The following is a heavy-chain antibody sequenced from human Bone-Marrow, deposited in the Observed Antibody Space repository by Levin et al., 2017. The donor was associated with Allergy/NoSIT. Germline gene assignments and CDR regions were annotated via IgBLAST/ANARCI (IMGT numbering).Heavy chain of an antibody. V-gene: IGHV1-69*13. D-gene: IGHD2-2*01. CDR1: GGTFSSYA. J-gene: IGHJ4*02. CDR3: ARGVPSALAFGYGYCSSTSCSTNFDY. Sequence: SVKVSCKASGGTFSSYAISWVRQAPGQGLEWMGGIIPIFGTANYAQKFQGRVTITADESTSTAYMELSSLRSEDTAVYYCARGVPSALAFGYGYCSSTSCSTNFDYWGQGTLVTVSS. CDR2: IIPIFGTA.